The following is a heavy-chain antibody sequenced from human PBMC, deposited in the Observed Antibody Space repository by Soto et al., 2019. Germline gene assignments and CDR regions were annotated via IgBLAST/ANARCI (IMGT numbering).Heavy chain of an antibody. V-gene: IGHV3-23*01. J-gene: IGHJ4*02. Sequence: PGGSLRLSCAASGFTFGSHAMSWVRQAPGKGLEWVSGISGSGANTYYANSVKGRFTISRDNSKNTLYLQMNTLRAEDTAVYYCAKVGGGPTIAAARSDYWGQGTLVTVSS. CDR2: ISGSGANT. CDR1: GFTFGSHA. D-gene: IGHD6-13*01. CDR3: AKVGGGPTIAAARSDY.